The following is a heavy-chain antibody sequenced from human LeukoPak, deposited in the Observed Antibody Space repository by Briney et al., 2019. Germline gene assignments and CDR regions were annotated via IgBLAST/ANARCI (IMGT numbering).Heavy chain of an antibody. CDR2: IYISGGT. CDR1: GASISHYY. V-gene: IGHV4-4*07. Sequence: SETLSLTCTVSGASISHYYWSWIRQPAGKGLEWIGRIYISGGTKYNPSLKSRVSMSVDTSKNLFSLKLSSVTAADTAVYYCAGDFTLISPGYYTSGTSQSYFDYWGQGTLVTVSS. J-gene: IGHJ4*02. CDR3: AGDFTLISPGYYTSGTSQSYFDY. D-gene: IGHD3-10*01.